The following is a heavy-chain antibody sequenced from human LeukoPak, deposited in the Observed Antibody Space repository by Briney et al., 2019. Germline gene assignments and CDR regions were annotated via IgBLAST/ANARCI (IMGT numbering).Heavy chain of an antibody. D-gene: IGHD3-22*01. V-gene: IGHV4-30-4*01. CDR2: IYSTGST. CDR3: ARDYASAYYYDSTSYPYGMDV. J-gene: IGHJ6*02. Sequence: SQTLSLTRTVSGGSVSSRDFYWSWIRQPPGKGLEWIGYIYSTGSTYYNPSLKSRVAISIDTSNNQFSVKLSSVTAADTAVYFCARDYASAYYYDSTSYPYGMDVWGQGTTVTVSS. CDR1: GGSVSSRDFY.